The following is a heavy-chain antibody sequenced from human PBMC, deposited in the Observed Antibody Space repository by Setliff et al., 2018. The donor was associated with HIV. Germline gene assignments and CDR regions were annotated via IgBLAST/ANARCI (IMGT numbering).Heavy chain of an antibody. CDR2: INPNNGGT. J-gene: IGHJ4*02. D-gene: IGHD3-10*01. Sequence: EASVKVSCKASGYTFTGYYMHWVRQAPGQGLEWMGWINPNNGGTNYAQKFQGRVTMTRDTSISTAYMELRSLRSDDTAVYYCARDPLKYYGSGSYYIPFDYWGQGTLVTVSS. V-gene: IGHV1-2*02. CDR1: GYTFTGYY. CDR3: ARDPLKYYGSGSYYIPFDY.